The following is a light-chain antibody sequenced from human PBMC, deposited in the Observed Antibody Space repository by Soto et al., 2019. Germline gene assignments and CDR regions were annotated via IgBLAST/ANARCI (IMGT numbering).Light chain of an antibody. V-gene: IGKV1-5*03. Sequence: DIQMTQSPSTLSASVGDRVTITCRASQSISSWLAWYQQNPGKAPKLLIYKASSLESGVPSRFSDSGSGTGFTLTISRLQPDDFATYYCQQENSYTWSFGQGTKVEIK. CDR3: QQENSYTWS. CDR1: QSISSW. CDR2: KAS. J-gene: IGKJ1*01.